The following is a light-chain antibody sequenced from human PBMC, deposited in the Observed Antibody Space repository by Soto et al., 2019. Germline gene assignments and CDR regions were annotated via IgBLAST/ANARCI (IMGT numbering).Light chain of an antibody. Sequence: QSALTQPASVSGSPGQSITISCTGTSNEIGRYDLVSWYQHHPGKVPKLIIYEVTKRPSGVSDRFSGSKSGNTASLTVSGLQAEDEAAYYCCSHAGSNTFWIFGGGTKVTVL. CDR1: SNEIGRYDL. V-gene: IGLV2-23*02. J-gene: IGLJ3*02. CDR2: EVT. CDR3: CSHAGSNTFWI.